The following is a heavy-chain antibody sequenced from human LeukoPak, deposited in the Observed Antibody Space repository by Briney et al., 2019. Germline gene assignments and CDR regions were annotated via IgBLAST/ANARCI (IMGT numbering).Heavy chain of an antibody. CDR2: INPNSGGT. J-gene: IGHJ4*02. CDR3: ARDDLDDSSGYYRFDY. D-gene: IGHD3-22*01. Sequence: ASVKVSCKASGYTFTGYYMHWVRQAPGQGLEWMGWINPNSGGTNYAQTFQGRVTMTRDTSTSTAYMELSRLRSDDTAVYYCARDDLDDSSGYYRFDYWGQGTLVTVSS. V-gene: IGHV1-2*02. CDR1: GYTFTGYY.